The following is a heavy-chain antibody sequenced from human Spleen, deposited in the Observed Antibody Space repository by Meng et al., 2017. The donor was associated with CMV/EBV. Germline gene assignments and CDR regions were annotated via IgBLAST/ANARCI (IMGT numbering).Heavy chain of an antibody. CDR2: ISGSGGST. D-gene: IGHD3-9*01. J-gene: IGHJ6*02. V-gene: IGHV3-23*01. CDR1: GFTFGSHS. Sequence: GESLKISCAASGFTFGSHSMNWVRQAPGKGLEWVSAISGSGGSTYYADSVKGRFTISRDNSKNTLYLQMNSLRAEDTAVYYCAKDSIPDISYYYYGMDVWGQGTTVTVSS. CDR3: AKDSIPDISYYYYGMDV.